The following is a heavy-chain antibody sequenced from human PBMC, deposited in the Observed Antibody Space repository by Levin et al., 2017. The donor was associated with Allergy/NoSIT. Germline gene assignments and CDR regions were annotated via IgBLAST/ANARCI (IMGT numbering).Heavy chain of an antibody. V-gene: IGHV4-39*01. J-gene: IGHJ6*03. Sequence: PSETLSLTCTVSGGSISSDNFYWGWIRQPPGKGLEWIGSVYYSTSTYYNPSLKGRVTISVDRSKNQFSLKLNSVTAADTAVYYCARLRRYYYYMDVWGKGTTVTVSS. CDR1: GGSISSDNFY. CDR2: VYYSTST. CDR3: ARLRRYYYYMDV.